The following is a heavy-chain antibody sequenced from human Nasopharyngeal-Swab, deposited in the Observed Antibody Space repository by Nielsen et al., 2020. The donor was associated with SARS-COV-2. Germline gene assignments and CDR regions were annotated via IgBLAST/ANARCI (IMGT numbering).Heavy chain of an antibody. CDR1: GGSISSYY. J-gene: IGHJ3*02. V-gene: IGHV4-59*12. Sequence: GSLRLSCTVSGGSISSYYWSWIRQPPGKGLEWIGYIYYSGSTNYNPSLKSRVTISVDTSKNQFSLKLSSVTAADTAVYYCARFSAGYYHGAFDIWGQGTMVTVSS. CDR3: ARFSAGYYHGAFDI. CDR2: IYYSGST. D-gene: IGHD3-9*01.